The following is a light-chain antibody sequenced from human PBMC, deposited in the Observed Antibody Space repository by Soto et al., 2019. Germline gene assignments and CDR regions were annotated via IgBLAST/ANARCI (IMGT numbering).Light chain of an antibody. CDR1: QGIGNY. J-gene: IGKJ1*01. CDR3: QNYNTAPRT. V-gene: IGKV1-27*01. Sequence: DIQMTQSPSSLSASVGDRVTITCRASQGIGNYLAWYQQKPGKVPELLIYAASTLRSGVPSRFSGSGSGTDFTLTISSLPPEDASTYYCQNYNTAPRTFGRGTKVELK. CDR2: AAS.